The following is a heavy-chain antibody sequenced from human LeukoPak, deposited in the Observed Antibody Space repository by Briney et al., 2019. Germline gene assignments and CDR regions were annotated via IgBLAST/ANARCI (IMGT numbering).Heavy chain of an antibody. CDR3: ARDYRGSGSYYLDCYYYYGMDV. V-gene: IGHV3-23*01. D-gene: IGHD3-10*01. J-gene: IGHJ6*04. CDR2: ISGSGGST. CDR1: GFTFSSYA. Sequence: GGSLRLSCAASGFTFSSYAMSWVRQAPGKGLEWVSAISGSGGSTYYADSVKGRFTISRDNSKNTLYLQMNSLRAEDTAVYYCARDYRGSGSYYLDCYYYYGMDVWGKGTTVTVSS.